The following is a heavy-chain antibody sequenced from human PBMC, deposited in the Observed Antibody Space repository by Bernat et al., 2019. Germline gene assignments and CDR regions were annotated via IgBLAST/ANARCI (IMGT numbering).Heavy chain of an antibody. CDR1: GFTVSSSY. V-gene: IGHV3-7*03. CDR3: ASFPYDSSGDPDY. Sequence: EVQLVESGGGLVQPGGSLRVSCAASGFTVSSSYMSWVRQAPGKGLEWVANIKGDGSEKYYVDSVKGRFTISRDNAKNSLYLQMNNLRVEDTAVYYCASFPYDSSGDPDYWGQGTLVTVSS. J-gene: IGHJ4*02. CDR2: IKGDGSEK. D-gene: IGHD3-22*01.